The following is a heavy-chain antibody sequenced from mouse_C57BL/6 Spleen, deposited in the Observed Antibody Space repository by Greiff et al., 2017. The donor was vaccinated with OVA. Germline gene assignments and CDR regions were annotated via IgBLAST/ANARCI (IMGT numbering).Heavy chain of an antibody. Sequence: DVKLVESGGGLVKPGGSLKLSCAASGFTFSDYGMHWVRQAPEKGLEWVAYISSGSSTIYYADTVKGRFTISRDNAKNTLFLQMTSLRSEDTAMYYCATYGSSSLLAMDYWGQGTSVTVSS. CDR2: ISSGSSTI. CDR3: ATYGSSSLLAMDY. J-gene: IGHJ4*01. CDR1: GFTFSDYG. D-gene: IGHD1-1*01. V-gene: IGHV5-17*01.